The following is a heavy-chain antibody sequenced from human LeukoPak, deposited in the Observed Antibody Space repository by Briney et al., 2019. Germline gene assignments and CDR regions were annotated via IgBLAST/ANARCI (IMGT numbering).Heavy chain of an antibody. CDR3: ARHKGSGTYPLDY. CDR2: IRYSGNT. D-gene: IGHD3-10*01. CDR1: GGSITNYY. Sequence: SETLSLTCTVSGGSITNYYWSWIRQPRGKGLEWIGFIRYSGNTRYNPSLNSRVTISVDTAKNHFSLRLSSVTAADTAVYYCARHKGSGTYPLDYWGQGILVTVSS. J-gene: IGHJ4*02. V-gene: IGHV4-59*08.